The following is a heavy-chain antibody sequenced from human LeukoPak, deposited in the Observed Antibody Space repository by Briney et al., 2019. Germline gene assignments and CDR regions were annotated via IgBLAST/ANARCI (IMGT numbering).Heavy chain of an antibody. CDR1: GYTFTSYG. J-gene: IGHJ4*02. Sequence: ASVKVSCKASGYTFTSYGISWVRQAPGQGLEWMGWINAYSGNTNYAQKFQGRVTMTTDTSTSTVYMELRSLTSDDTAVYYCARDEAAAGTFFDYGGQGTLVTVSS. V-gene: IGHV1-18*01. CDR2: INAYSGNT. CDR3: ARDEAAAGTFFDY. D-gene: IGHD6-13*01.